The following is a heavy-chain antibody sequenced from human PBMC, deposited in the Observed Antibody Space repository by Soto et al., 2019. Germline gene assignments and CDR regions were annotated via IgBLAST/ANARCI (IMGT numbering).Heavy chain of an antibody. CDR2: IYYSGST. V-gene: IGHV4-61*08. J-gene: IGHJ5*02. Sequence: TSETLSLTCSVSGGSISSGDYYWNWIRQPPGKGLQWIGYIYYSGSTTYSPSLKSRVTISVDRSKNQFSLKLTSMTAADTAVYYCARLGGYYQSLDTWGQGALVTVSS. CDR1: GGSISSGDYY. D-gene: IGHD3-22*01. CDR3: ARLGGYYQSLDT.